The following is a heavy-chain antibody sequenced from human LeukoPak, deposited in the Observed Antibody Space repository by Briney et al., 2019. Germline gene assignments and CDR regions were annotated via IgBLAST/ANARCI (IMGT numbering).Heavy chain of an antibody. D-gene: IGHD5/OR15-5a*01. V-gene: IGHV4-4*07. CDR1: GGSISSYY. CDR2: IYSSGST. J-gene: IGHJ4*02. Sequence: SETLSLTCTASGGSISSYYWSWIRQPAGKGLEWIGRIYSSGSTNYNPSLKNRVTMSVDTSKNQFSLKLSSVIAADTAVYYCARVSVSGTYDYWGQGTLVTVSS. CDR3: ARVSVSGTYDY.